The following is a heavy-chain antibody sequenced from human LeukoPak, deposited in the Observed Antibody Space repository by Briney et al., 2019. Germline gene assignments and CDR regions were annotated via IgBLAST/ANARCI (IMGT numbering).Heavy chain of an antibody. CDR3: ARISPMITFGGVID. D-gene: IGHD3-16*02. CDR2: IYTSGST. CDR1: GGSISSYY. Sequence: SETLSLTXTVSGGSISSYYWSWIRQPAGKGLEWIGRIYTSGSTNYNPSLKSRVTMSVDTSKNQFSLKLSSVTAADTAVYYCARISPMITFGGVIDWGQGTLVTVSS. J-gene: IGHJ4*02. V-gene: IGHV4-4*07.